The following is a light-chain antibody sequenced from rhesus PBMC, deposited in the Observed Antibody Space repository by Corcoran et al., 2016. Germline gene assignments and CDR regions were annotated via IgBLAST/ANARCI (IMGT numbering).Light chain of an antibody. J-gene: IGKJ2*01. CDR3: LQYNSDPYS. Sequence: DIQMTQSPSSLSASVGDRVTITCRASQGISTYLTWYQQKPGNAPKRLIYAASSLESGVPSRFRGSGSGTDFTLTISSLQPEDFATYYCLQYNSDPYSFGQGTKVEIK. CDR1: QGISTY. V-gene: IGKV1-43*02. CDR2: AAS.